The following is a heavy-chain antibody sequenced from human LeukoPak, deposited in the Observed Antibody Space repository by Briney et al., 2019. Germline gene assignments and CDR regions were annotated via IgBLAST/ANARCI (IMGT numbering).Heavy chain of an antibody. V-gene: IGHV4-39*07. D-gene: IGHD3-10*01. J-gene: IGHJ6*02. CDR2: IYYSGST. CDR1: GGSISSSSYY. Sequence: SETLSLTCTVTGGSISSSSYYWGWIRQPPGKGLEWIGSIYYSGSTYYNPSLKSRVTISVDTSKNQFSLKLSSVTAADTAVYYCARVRTLLWAYGMDVWGQGTTVTVSS. CDR3: ARVRTLLWAYGMDV.